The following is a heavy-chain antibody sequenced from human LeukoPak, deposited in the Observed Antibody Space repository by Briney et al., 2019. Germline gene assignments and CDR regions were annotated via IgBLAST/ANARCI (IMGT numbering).Heavy chain of an antibody. V-gene: IGHV3-23*01. CDR1: GFTFSTFA. CDR2: IFPSGGEI. Sequence: GGSLRLSCAASGFTFSTFAMIWVRQPPGKGLEWVSSIFPSGGEIHYADSVRGRFTISRDNSKSTLSLQMNSLRADDTAVYYCARDTPAVRFLEWFLSRSPFDYWGQGTLVTVSS. D-gene: IGHD3-3*01. J-gene: IGHJ4*02. CDR3: ARDTPAVRFLEWFLSRSPFDY.